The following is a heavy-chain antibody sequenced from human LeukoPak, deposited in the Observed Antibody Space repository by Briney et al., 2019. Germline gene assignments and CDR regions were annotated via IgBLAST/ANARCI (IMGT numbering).Heavy chain of an antibody. CDR3: ARFRGGSYRPIFDY. J-gene: IGHJ4*02. D-gene: IGHD3-16*02. CDR1: GFTFSSYE. V-gene: IGHV3-48*03. CDR2: ISSSGSTI. Sequence: GGSLRLSCAASGFTFSSYEMNWVRQAPGKGLEWVSYISSSGSTIYYADSVKGRFTISRDNAKNSLYLQMNSLRAEDTAVYYCARFRGGSYRPIFDYWGQGTLVTVSS.